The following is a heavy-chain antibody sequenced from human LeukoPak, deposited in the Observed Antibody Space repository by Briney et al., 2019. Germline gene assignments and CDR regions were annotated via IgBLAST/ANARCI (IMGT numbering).Heavy chain of an antibody. CDR1: GFTFSSYD. V-gene: IGHV3-13*01. Sequence: GGSLRLSCAASGFTFSSYDMHWVRQATGKGLEWVSAIGTAGDTYYPGSVKGRFTISRENAKNSLYLQMNSLRAGDTAVYYCARDFDGYDMDVWGQGTTVTVSS. CDR3: ARDFDGYDMDV. D-gene: IGHD3-9*01. CDR2: IGTAGDT. J-gene: IGHJ6*02.